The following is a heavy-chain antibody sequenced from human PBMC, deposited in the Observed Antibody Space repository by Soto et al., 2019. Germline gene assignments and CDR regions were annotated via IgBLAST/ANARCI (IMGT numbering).Heavy chain of an antibody. CDR3: ERGGYFDSSNYLAY. CDR1: GYTFTSYG. J-gene: IGHJ4*02. D-gene: IGHD3-22*01. CDR2: INPGNGNT. V-gene: IGHV1-3*01. Sequence: QVQIVQSGAEVKKPGASVKVSCKASGYTFTSYGINWVRKAPGRGLEWMGWINPGNGNTKYSQQFQGRVIIDRDTSASTAYMELSSLRSKDTAVYYGERGGYFDSSNYLAYWGLGTLVTVSS.